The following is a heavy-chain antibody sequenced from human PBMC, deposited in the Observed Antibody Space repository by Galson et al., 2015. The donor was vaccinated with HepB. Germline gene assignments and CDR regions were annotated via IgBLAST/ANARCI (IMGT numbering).Heavy chain of an antibody. CDR1: GFTFSTYA. CDR3: GRDYGFCGVDYFYGMDV. CDR2: ISYDGGSK. Sequence: SLRLSCAASGFTFSTYAMHWVRQAPGKGLEWVALISYDGGSKYYAESVKGRFTISRDNSKNTLYLQMNSLRAEDAALYYCGRDYGFCGVDYFYGMDVWGQGTTVTVSS. V-gene: IGHV3-30*04. D-gene: IGHD2-21*01. J-gene: IGHJ6*02.